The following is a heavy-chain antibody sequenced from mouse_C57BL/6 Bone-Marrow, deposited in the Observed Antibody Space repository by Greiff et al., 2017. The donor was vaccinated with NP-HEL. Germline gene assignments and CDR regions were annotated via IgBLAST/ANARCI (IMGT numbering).Heavy chain of an antibody. D-gene: IGHD1-1*01. J-gene: IGHJ1*03. V-gene: IGHV5-6*02. CDR2: ISSGVSYT. Sequence: EVKLVESGGDLVKPGGSLKLSCAASGFTFSSYGMSWVRQTPDKRLEWVATISSGVSYTYYPDSVTGRFTISRDNAKNTLYLQMSSLKSEDTAMYYCARPYYYGSSYRWYFDVWGTGTTVTVSS. CDR3: ARPYYYGSSYRWYFDV. CDR1: GFTFSSYG.